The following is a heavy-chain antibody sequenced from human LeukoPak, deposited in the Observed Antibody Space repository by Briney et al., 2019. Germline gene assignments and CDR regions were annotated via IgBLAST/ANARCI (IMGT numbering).Heavy chain of an antibody. V-gene: IGHV3-21*01. CDR1: GFTFSSYS. Sequence: GGSLRLSCAASGFTFSSYSMNWVRQAPGKGLEWVSSISSSSSYIYYADSVKGRFTISRDNAKNSLYLQMNSLRAEDTAVYYCARKNGYGYSGYYYGMGVWGQGTTVTVSS. CDR2: ISSSSSYI. J-gene: IGHJ6*02. D-gene: IGHD5-18*01. CDR3: ARKNGYGYSGYYYGMGV.